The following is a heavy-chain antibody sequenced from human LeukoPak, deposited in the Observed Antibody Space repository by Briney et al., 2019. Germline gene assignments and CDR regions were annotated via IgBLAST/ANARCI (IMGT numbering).Heavy chain of an antibody. V-gene: IGHV4-59*08. CDR2: SHGNGDT. Sequence: KPSETLSLTCTVSGGFISSFYWSWIRQPPGMGLEWIGYSHGNGDTNYNPSLKSRVTISVDTSKNQCSLKLTSVTAADTAVYYCARHRAYDSGTYYRWFDPWGPGTLVTVSS. D-gene: IGHD3-22*01. CDR3: ARHRAYDSGTYYRWFDP. CDR1: GGFISSFY. J-gene: IGHJ5*02.